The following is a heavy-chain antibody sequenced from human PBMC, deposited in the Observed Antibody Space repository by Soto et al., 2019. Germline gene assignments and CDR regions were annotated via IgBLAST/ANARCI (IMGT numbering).Heavy chain of an antibody. CDR2: IIPIFGTA. Sequence: QVQLVQSGAEVKKPGSSVKVSCKASGGTFSSYAISWVRQAPGQGLEWMGGIIPIFGTANYAQKFQGRVTITADESPSSAYMELSSLRSEDTAVYYCARGITGTVSYYYGMDVWGQGTTVTVSS. CDR3: ARGITGTVSYYYGMDV. CDR1: GGTFSSYA. V-gene: IGHV1-69*12. J-gene: IGHJ6*02. D-gene: IGHD1-20*01.